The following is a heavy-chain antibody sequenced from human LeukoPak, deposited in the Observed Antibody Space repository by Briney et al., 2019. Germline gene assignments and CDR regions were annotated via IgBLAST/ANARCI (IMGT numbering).Heavy chain of an antibody. CDR2: ISSSGGYI. J-gene: IGHJ4*02. CDR1: GFTFSSYS. Sequence: GGSLRLSCAASGFTFSSYSMNWVRQAPGKGLEWVSSISSSGGYIYYADSVRGRFTVSRDNAKNSLFLQMNSLKAEDTAVYYCARGGYFDYWGQGTLVTVSS. V-gene: IGHV3-21*01. CDR3: ARGGYFDY.